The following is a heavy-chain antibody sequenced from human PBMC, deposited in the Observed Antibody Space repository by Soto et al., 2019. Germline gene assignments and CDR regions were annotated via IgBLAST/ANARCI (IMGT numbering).Heavy chain of an antibody. Sequence: DVQIWESGGGLVQWGGSLRLSCVTSGFTFSTYGMTWVRKSPGKGLEWVSDGGSGSSRYYAGSVRGRFTISRDNSKNTRALEMNRRRAEDTATYDGVTVRGRSYTYDYMDGWGKGTTVTVSS. V-gene: IGHV3-23*01. J-gene: IGHJ6*03. CDR2: GGSGSSR. CDR1: GFTFSTYG. D-gene: IGHD5-18*01. CDR3: VTVRGRSYTYDYMDG.